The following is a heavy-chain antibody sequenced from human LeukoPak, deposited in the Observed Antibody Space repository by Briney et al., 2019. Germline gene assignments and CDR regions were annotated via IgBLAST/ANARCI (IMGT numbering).Heavy chain of an antibody. CDR1: GFTFSDYY. CDR2: ISSSGSTI. J-gene: IGHJ4*02. CDR3: AKGRGFYCGGDCYVDY. Sequence: GGSLRLSCAASGFTFSDYYMSWIRQAPGKGLEWVSYISSSGSTIYYADSVKGRFTISRDNMKNSLHLQMNSLRPEDTALYYCAKGRGFYCGGDCYVDYWGQGTLVTVSS. V-gene: IGHV3-11*01. D-gene: IGHD2-21*02.